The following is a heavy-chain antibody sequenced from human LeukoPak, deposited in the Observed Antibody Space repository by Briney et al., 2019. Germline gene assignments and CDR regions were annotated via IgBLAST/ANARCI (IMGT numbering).Heavy chain of an antibody. CDR1: GFTFSSYG. CDR2: IRYDGSNK. D-gene: IGHD6-6*01. CDR3: AKASSRQQLAHFDY. J-gene: IGHJ4*02. V-gene: IGHV3-30*02. Sequence: PGGSLRLSCAASGFTFSSYGMHWVRQAPGKGLEWVAFIRYDGSNKYYADSVKGRFTISRDNSKNTLYLQMNGLRAEDTAVYYCAKASSRQQLAHFDYWGQGTLVTVSS.